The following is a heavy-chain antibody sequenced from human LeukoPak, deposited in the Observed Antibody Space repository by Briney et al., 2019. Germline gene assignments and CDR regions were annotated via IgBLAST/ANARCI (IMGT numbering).Heavy chain of an antibody. Sequence: GGSLRLSCAASGFTFSDYYMSWIRQAPGKGLEWVANIKQDGSKKSYVDSVKGRFTISRDNAKNSLYLQMNSLRAEDTAIYYCTRVGYIDEGIDYWGQGTLVTVSS. J-gene: IGHJ4*02. V-gene: IGHV3-7*04. CDR2: IKQDGSKK. CDR1: GFTFSDYY. CDR3: TRVGYIDEGIDY. D-gene: IGHD5-24*01.